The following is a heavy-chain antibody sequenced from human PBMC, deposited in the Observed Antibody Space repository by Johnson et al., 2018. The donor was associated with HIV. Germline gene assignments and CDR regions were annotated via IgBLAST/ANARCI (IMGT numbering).Heavy chain of an antibody. CDR1: FTFSSYG. CDR2: IKQDGSNK. V-gene: IGHV3-30*19. D-gene: IGHD6-6*01. J-gene: IGHJ3*02. CDR3: ARDQEQLVPWDAFDI. Sequence: FTFSSYGMHWVRQAPGKGLEWVANIKQDGSNKYYADSVKGRFTISRDNSKNTLYLQMNSLRAEDTAVYYCARDQEQLVPWDAFDIWGQGTMVTVSS.